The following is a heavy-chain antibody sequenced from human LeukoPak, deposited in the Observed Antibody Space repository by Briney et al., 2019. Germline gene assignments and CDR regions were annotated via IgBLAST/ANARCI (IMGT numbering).Heavy chain of an antibody. CDR3: AELLYRSPNQY. J-gene: IGHJ4*02. CDR2: LYYTGST. Sequence: PSETLSLTCSVSGGSVSNSGYYWGWIRQPPGKGLEWIGSLYYTGSTYYNPSLKSRVTISLDTSKNQFSLKLSSVTAADTAIYYCAELLYRSPNQYWGQGTLVTVSS. D-gene: IGHD2-2*02. CDR1: GGSVSNSGYY. V-gene: IGHV4-39*07.